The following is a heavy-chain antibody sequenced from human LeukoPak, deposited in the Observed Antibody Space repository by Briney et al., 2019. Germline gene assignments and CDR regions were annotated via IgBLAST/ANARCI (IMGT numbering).Heavy chain of an antibody. CDR1: GFTFSSYG. CDR2: IASSGRNT. Sequence: PGRSLRLSCAASGFTFSSYGMHWVRQAPGKGLEWVSLIASSGRNTYYTDSVRGRFTISRDNSKNTLSLQMNSLRVEDTAMYYCAKDIQLSAWGLGTMVTVSS. CDR3: AKDIQLSA. J-gene: IGHJ3*01. V-gene: IGHV3-NL1*01. D-gene: IGHD5-24*01.